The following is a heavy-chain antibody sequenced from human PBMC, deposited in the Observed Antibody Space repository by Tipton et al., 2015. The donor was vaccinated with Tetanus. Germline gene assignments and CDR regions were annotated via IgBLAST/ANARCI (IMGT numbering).Heavy chain of an antibody. CDR2: ISPSGIT. D-gene: IGHD6-19*01. V-gene: IGHV4-34*01. Sequence: TLSLTCAVYGGSFSNYFWRWIRQPPGKGLEWIGEISPSGITNYNPSLKSRVTISADTSRNQFSLTLSSVTAADTAVYYCARGSGWADFWGQGTQVPVSS. CDR3: ARGSGWADF. CDR1: GGSFSNYF. J-gene: IGHJ4*02.